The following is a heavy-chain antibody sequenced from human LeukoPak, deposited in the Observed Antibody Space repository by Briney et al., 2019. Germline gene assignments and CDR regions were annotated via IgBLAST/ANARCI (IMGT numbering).Heavy chain of an antibody. D-gene: IGHD6-13*01. J-gene: IGHJ4*02. CDR2: ISYDGSNK. Sequence: GGSLRLSCAASGFTFSSYGMHWVRQAPGKGLEWVAVISYDGSNKYYADSVKGRFTISRDNSKNTLYLQMNSLRAEDTAVYYCAKAETRAAALDWGQGTLVTVSS. CDR1: GFTFSSYG. V-gene: IGHV3-30*18. CDR3: AKAETRAAALD.